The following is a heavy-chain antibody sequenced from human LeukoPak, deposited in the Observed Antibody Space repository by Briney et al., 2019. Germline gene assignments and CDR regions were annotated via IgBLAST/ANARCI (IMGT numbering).Heavy chain of an antibody. D-gene: IGHD2-15*01. CDR1: GYTFTSYD. Sequence: ASVKVSCKASGYTFTSYDINWVRQAPGQGLEWMGWMNPNSGNTGYARKFQGRVTMTRNTSISTAYMELSSLRSEDTAVYYCARATPVQRGWGQGTLVTVSS. V-gene: IGHV1-8*01. J-gene: IGHJ4*02. CDR2: MNPNSGNT. CDR3: ARATPVQRG.